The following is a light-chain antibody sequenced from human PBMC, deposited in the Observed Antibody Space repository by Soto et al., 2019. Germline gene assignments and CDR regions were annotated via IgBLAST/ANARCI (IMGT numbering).Light chain of an antibody. CDR3: QQCYSSPRT. J-gene: IGKJ1*01. Sequence: DSQMTRSPSTLSAGVGDRVTITSRASQRSSTYLNWYQQKPGKGPTLLIYAASSLQSGVPSRFSGGGSGTDFTLTINTLQPEDFATYFCQQCYSSPRTFGQGTKVDIK. CDR1: QRSSTY. V-gene: IGKV1-39*01. CDR2: AAS.